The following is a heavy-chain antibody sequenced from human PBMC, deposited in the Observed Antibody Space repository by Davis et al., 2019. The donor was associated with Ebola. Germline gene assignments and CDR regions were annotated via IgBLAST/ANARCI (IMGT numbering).Heavy chain of an antibody. CDR3: ARAGYCSSTSCYKAYYYYGMDV. J-gene: IGHJ6*02. CDR1: GYTFTSYG. CDR2: ISAYNGNT. D-gene: IGHD2-2*02. Sequence: ASVKVSCKASGYTFTSYGISWVRQAPGQGLEWMGWISAYNGNTNYAQKFQGRVTITADKSTSTAYMELSSLRSEDTAVYYCARAGYCSSTSCYKAYYYYGMDVWGQGTTVTVSS. V-gene: IGHV1-18*01.